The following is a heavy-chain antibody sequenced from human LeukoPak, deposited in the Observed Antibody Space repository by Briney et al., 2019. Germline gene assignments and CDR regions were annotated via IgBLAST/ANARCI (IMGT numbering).Heavy chain of an antibody. Sequence: SVNVSHKASGYTFIGCYLHWVHPPPPQGLAGRSWSNPNSGGTNYAQKLQGRVTMTRDTSISTAYMELSRLRSDYTAVYYCAWGSGYFGRFDYWGQGTRVTVSS. CDR3: AWGSGYFGRFDY. CDR2: SNPNSGGT. J-gene: IGHJ4*02. D-gene: IGHD3-22*01. CDR1: GYTFIGCY. V-gene: IGHV1-2*02.